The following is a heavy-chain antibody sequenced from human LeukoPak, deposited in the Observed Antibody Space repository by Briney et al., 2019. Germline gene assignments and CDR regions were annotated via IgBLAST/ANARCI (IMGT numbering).Heavy chain of an antibody. D-gene: IGHD3-22*01. J-gene: IGHJ4*02. CDR2: IWYDGSNK. CDR3: ASSYDSSGYYSY. CDR1: GFTFSSYG. V-gene: IGHV3-33*01. Sequence: GGSLRLSCAASGFTFSSYGMDWVRQAPGKGLEWVAVIWYDGSNKYYADSVKGRFTISRDNSKNTLYLQMNSLRAEDTAVYYCASSYDSSGYYSYWGQGTLVTVSS.